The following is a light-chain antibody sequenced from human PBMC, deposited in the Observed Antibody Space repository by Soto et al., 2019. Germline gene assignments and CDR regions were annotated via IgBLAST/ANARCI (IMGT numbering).Light chain of an antibody. V-gene: IGLV2-23*02. CDR1: SSDVGSYNL. CDR2: EVS. J-gene: IGLJ2*01. Sequence: QSALTQPASVSGSPGQSITISCTGTSSDVGSYNLVSWYQQHPGKAPKLMIYEVSKRPSEVPNRFSGSKPGNTASLTISGLQAEDEADYYCCAYAGRSTSLFGGGTKLTVL. CDR3: CAYAGRSTSL.